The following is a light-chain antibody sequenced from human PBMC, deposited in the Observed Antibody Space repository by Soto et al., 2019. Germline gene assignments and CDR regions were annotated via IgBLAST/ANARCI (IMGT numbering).Light chain of an antibody. Sequence: IQLTQSPSSLSASVGDRVTIIPRASQASDSFLVWYQQKPGKAPKLLIYAASTLQSGVPSRFSGSGSGTDFTLTISSLQPEDFATYYCQQLNAFPLTFGGGTKVDIK. J-gene: IGKJ4*01. CDR3: QQLNAFPLT. CDR1: QASDSF. CDR2: AAS. V-gene: IGKV1-9*01.